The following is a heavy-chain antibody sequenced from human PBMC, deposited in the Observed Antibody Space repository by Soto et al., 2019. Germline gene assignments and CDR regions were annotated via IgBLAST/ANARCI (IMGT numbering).Heavy chain of an antibody. CDR3: LRGIAVVRYDY. V-gene: IGHV3-21*01. D-gene: IGHD6-19*01. Sequence: EVQLVESGGGLVKPGGSLRLSCAASGFTFSSYSMNWGRQAPGKGLEWVSSISSSSSYIYYADSVKGRFTISRDNAKNSVYQQMNSLRAEDTAVYYCLRGIAVVRYDYWGQGNLVTVSS. CDR1: GFTFSSYS. J-gene: IGHJ4*02. CDR2: ISSSSSYI.